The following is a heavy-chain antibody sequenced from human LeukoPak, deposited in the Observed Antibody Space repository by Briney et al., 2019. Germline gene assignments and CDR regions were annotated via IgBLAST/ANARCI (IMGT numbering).Heavy chain of an antibody. Sequence: SETLSLTCAVYGGSFSGYYWSWIRQPPGKGLEWIGEINHSGSTNYNPSLKSRVTISVDTSKNQFSLKLSSVTAADTAVYYCATIVDTAMVFDYWGQGTLVTVSS. CDR2: INHSGST. J-gene: IGHJ4*02. CDR1: GGSFSGYY. V-gene: IGHV4-34*01. CDR3: ATIVDTAMVFDY. D-gene: IGHD5-18*01.